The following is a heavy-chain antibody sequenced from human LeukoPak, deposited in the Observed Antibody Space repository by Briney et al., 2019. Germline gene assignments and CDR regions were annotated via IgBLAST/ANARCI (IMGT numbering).Heavy chain of an antibody. D-gene: IGHD1-7*01. V-gene: IGHV4-4*07. CDR1: GGSMSNSY. CDR2: IYTSGST. J-gene: IGHJ5*02. CDR3: AKLDRPRSWNWRFDP. Sequence: PSETLSLTCTVSGGSMSNSYWSWIRQPAGKGLEWIGRIYTSGSTNYNPSLKSRVTMSIDMSKNQFSLKLRSVTAADTAVYYCAKLDRPRSWNWRFDPWGQGALVTVSS.